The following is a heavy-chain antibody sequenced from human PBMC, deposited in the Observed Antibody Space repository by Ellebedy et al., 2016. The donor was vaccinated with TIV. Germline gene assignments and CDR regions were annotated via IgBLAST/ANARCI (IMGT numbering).Heavy chain of an antibody. Sequence: GGSLRLSCAASGFTFSSYGMHWVRQAPGKGLEWVAVIWYDGSNKYYADSVKGRFTISRDNSKNTLYLQMNSLRAEDTAVYYCARARYSSGWYEIDYWGQGTLVTVSS. CDR1: GFTFSSYG. CDR2: IWYDGSNK. D-gene: IGHD6-19*01. CDR3: ARARYSSGWYEIDY. J-gene: IGHJ4*02. V-gene: IGHV3-33*01.